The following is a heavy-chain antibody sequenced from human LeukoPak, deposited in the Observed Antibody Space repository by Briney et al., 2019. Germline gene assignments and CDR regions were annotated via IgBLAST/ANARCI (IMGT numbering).Heavy chain of an antibody. V-gene: IGHV3-30-3*01. CDR2: ISYDGSNK. CDR1: GFTFRSYA. J-gene: IGHJ6*02. D-gene: IGHD1-1*01. Sequence: PGGSLRLSCAASGFTFRSYAMHWVRQAPGKGLEWVAVISYDGSNKYYADSVKGRFTISRDNSKNTLYLQMNSLRAEDTAVYYCTRRGWNSMDVWGQGTTVTVSS. CDR3: TRRGWNSMDV.